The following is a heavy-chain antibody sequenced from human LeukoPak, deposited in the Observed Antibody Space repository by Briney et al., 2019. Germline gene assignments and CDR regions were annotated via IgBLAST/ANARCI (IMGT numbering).Heavy chain of an antibody. J-gene: IGHJ6*03. CDR2: IYYSGST. V-gene: IGHV4-59*01. Sequence: SETLSLTCTVSGGSISTYYWSWIRQPPGKALEWIGYIYYSGSTNYNPSLKSRVTISVDTSKNQFSLKLRSVTAADTAVYYCARVKTGYRPVTFGYYYYMDVWGKGTTVTVSS. D-gene: IGHD6-13*01. CDR3: ARVKTGYRPVTFGYYYYMDV. CDR1: GGSISTYY.